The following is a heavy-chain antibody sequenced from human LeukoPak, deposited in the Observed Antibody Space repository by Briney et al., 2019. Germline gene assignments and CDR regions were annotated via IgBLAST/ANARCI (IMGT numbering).Heavy chain of an antibody. Sequence: GASVKVSCKSSGYTFSAYYIHWVRQAPGQGLEWTGFINPSGGSTSYAQKFQGRVTMTRDKSTNTVYMELSSLRSEDTAVYYCARGFPPLDYWGQGALVTVSS. CDR3: ARGFPPLDY. V-gene: IGHV1-46*01. J-gene: IGHJ4*02. CDR2: INPSGGST. CDR1: GYTFSAYY.